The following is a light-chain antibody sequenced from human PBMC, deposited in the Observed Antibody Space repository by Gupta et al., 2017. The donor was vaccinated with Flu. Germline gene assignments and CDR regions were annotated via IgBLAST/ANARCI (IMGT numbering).Light chain of an antibody. V-gene: IGLV1-47*02. CDR3: EAWAGSTSGFEV. J-gene: IGLJ1*01. Sequence: VNISCSGSGSNIGANYVHWYQQRPGKAPNLLICSMNQRPSGVPARFSGSKSDTSASLAITGLRSEDEADYYWEAWAGSTSGFEVLGTGTKLTVL. CDR1: GSNIGANY. CDR2: SMN.